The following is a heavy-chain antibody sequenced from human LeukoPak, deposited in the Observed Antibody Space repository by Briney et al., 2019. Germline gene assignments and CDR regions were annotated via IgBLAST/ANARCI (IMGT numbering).Heavy chain of an antibody. Sequence: GGSLRLSCAASGFTFSSYEMNWVRQAPGKGLEWVSYISSSGSTIYYADSVKGRFTISRDTAKNSLYLQMNSLRAEDTAVYYCARVRGVTPDYWGQGTLVTVSS. V-gene: IGHV3-48*03. CDR1: GFTFSSYE. D-gene: IGHD3-10*01. CDR2: ISSSGSTI. CDR3: ARVRGVTPDY. J-gene: IGHJ4*02.